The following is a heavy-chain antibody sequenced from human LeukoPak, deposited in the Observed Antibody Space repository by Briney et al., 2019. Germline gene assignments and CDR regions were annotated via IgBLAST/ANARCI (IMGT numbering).Heavy chain of an antibody. V-gene: IGHV3-53*01. Sequence: TPETLSLTCAVYGGSFSGYYWSWIRQPPGKGLQWVSVISNGNNAYYADSLRGRFTISRDNSRNILYLQMNNLRAEDTAVYYCAKKDSGGSYNWFDPWGQGTLVTVSS. CDR2: ISNGNNA. CDR3: AKKDSGGSYNWFDP. J-gene: IGHJ5*02. D-gene: IGHD3-22*01. CDR1: GGSFSGYY.